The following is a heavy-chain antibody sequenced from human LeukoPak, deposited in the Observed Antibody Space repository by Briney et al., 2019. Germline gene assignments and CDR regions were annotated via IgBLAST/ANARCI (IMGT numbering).Heavy chain of an antibody. CDR3: ARCRDEFADYGCTS. CDR2: ISNSGST. V-gene: IGHV4-59*01. CDR1: GDSISSNY. J-gene: IGHJ5*02. D-gene: IGHD4-17*01. Sequence: SETLSLTCTVSGDSISSNYWSWIRQPPGKGLEWIGYISNSGSTKYNPSLKSRVTISVDTSKNLFSLKLTSMTAADTAVYYCARCRDEFADYGCTSWGPGTLVTVSS.